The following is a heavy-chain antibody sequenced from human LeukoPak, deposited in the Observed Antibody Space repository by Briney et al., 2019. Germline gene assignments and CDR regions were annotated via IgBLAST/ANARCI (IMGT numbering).Heavy chain of an antibody. Sequence: GGSLRLSCAASGFIFSNYWMRWVRQAPGRGLEWVANIKEDGSDKFYVDSVKGRFTISRDNSKNSVYLQMNSLRAENTAVYYCARSGGLDVWGQGTTVTVSS. J-gene: IGHJ6*02. CDR1: GFIFSNYW. CDR2: IKEDGSDK. V-gene: IGHV3-7*05. CDR3: ARSGGLDV.